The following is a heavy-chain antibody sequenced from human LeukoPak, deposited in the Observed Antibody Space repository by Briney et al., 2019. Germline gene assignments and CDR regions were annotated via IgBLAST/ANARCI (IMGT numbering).Heavy chain of an antibody. Sequence: PSETLSLTCAVYGGSFSGYYWSWIRQPPGKGLGWIGEINHSGSTNYNPSLKSRVTISVDTSKNQFSLKLSSVTAADTAVYYCARGLLSYYDRSGYYYLDYWGQGTLVTVSS. J-gene: IGHJ4*02. D-gene: IGHD3-22*01. V-gene: IGHV4-34*01. CDR2: INHSGST. CDR1: GGSFSGYY. CDR3: ARGLLSYYDRSGYYYLDY.